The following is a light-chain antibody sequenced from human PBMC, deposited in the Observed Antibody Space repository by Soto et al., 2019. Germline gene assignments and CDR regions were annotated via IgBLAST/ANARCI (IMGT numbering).Light chain of an antibody. V-gene: IGKV3-20*01. CDR1: QSVNSIY. CDR2: GAS. J-gene: IGKJ3*01. Sequence: EIVLTQSPGTLSLSAGERATLSCSASQSVNSIYLAWYQQRPGQAPRLLIYGASSRATGIPDRFSGSGSGKDFALTISRLEPEDFAVYYCQQYGTSFTFGPGTKVDIK. CDR3: QQYGTSFT.